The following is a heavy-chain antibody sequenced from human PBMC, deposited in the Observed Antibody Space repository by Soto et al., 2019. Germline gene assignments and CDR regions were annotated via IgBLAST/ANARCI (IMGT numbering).Heavy chain of an antibody. CDR1: GFTFSSYA. CDR2: ISGSGGST. J-gene: IGHJ4*02. CDR3: ATNRGYDFYYFDS. Sequence: GGSLRLSCAASGFTFSSYAMSWVRQAPGKGLEWVSAISGSGGSTYYADSVKGRFTISRDNSKNTLYLQMNSLRAEDTAVYYCATNRGYDFYYFDSWGQGALVTVSS. V-gene: IGHV3-23*01. D-gene: IGHD5-12*01.